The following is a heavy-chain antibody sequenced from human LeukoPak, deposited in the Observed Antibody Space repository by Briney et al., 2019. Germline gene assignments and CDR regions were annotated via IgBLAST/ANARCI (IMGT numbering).Heavy chain of an antibody. CDR2: IYHSGST. J-gene: IGHJ3*02. Sequence: PSETLSLTCAVSGYSISSGYCWGWIRQPPGKGLEWIGSIYHSGSTYYNPSLKSRVTISVDTSKNQFSLKLSSVTAADTAVYYCARPTGYSYASDAFDIWGQGTMVTVSS. V-gene: IGHV4-38-2*01. CDR1: GYSISSGYC. D-gene: IGHD5-18*01. CDR3: ARPTGYSYASDAFDI.